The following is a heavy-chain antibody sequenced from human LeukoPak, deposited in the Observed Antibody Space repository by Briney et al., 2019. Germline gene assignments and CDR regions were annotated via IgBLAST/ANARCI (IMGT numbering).Heavy chain of an antibody. CDR3: ARGGGLRFLEWLFDY. D-gene: IGHD3-3*01. Sequence: GGSLRLSCTAASGFTFSHLWMNWVRQAPGKGLEWVANIKSDGYEKYYADSVKGRFTISRDNARNSLYLQMNSLRAEDTAVYYCARGGGLRFLEWLFDYWGQGTLVTVSS. V-gene: IGHV3-7*01. CDR1: GFTFSHLW. J-gene: IGHJ4*02. CDR2: IKSDGYEK.